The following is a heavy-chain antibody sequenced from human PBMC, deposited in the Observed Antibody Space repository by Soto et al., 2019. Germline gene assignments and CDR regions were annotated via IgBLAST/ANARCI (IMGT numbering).Heavy chain of an antibody. V-gene: IGHV3-21*01. Sequence: EVQLVESGGGLVKPGGSLRLSCAASGFTFSSYSMNWVRQAPGKGLEWVSSISSSSSYIYYADSVKGRFTISRDNAKNXXDXLXXSLRAEDTAVYYCARATRAPRRVASGGRGSREFAYWGQGTLVTVSS. CDR3: ARATRAPRRVASGGRGSREFAY. CDR1: GFTFSSYS. J-gene: IGHJ4*02. CDR2: ISSSSSYI. D-gene: IGHD1-26*01.